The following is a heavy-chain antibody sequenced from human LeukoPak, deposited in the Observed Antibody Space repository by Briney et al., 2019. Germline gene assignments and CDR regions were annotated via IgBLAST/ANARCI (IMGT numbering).Heavy chain of an antibody. CDR1: GGSISSSYYY. J-gene: IGHJ6*02. V-gene: IGHV4-39*07. CDR3: AREQSSKLLWFGELSDGSYYGMDV. Sequence: PSETLSLTCTVSGGSISSSYYYWGWIRQPPGKGLEWIGSIYSSGSTYYNPSLKSRVTISVDASKNQFSLKLTSVTAADTAVYYCAREQSSKLLWFGELSDGSYYGMDVWGQGTTVTVSS. D-gene: IGHD3-10*01. CDR2: IYSSGST.